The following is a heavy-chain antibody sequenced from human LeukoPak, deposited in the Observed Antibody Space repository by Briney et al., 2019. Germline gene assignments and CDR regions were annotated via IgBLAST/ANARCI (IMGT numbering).Heavy chain of an antibody. J-gene: IGHJ4*02. CDR2: INPSGGST. CDR3: ARGSSTSLVDY. V-gene: IGHV1-46*01. D-gene: IGHD2-2*01. CDR1: GGTFSSYA. Sequence: ASVKVSCKASGGTFSSYAISWVRQAPGQGLEWMGIINPSGGSTSYAQKFQGRVTMTRDTSTSTVYMELSSLRSEDTAVYYCARGSSTSLVDYWGQGTLVTVSS.